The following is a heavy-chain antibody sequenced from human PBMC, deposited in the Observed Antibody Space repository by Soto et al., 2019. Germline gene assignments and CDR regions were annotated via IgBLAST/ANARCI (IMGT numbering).Heavy chain of an antibody. CDR1: GYTFTSYG. D-gene: IGHD2-15*01. V-gene: IGHV1-18*01. J-gene: IGHJ5*02. CDR3: ARLDIVVVVAAP. Sequence: ASLKVSCKASGYTFTSYGISWVRQAPGQGLEWMGWISAYNGNTNYAQKLQGRVTMTTDTSTSTAYMELRSLRSDDTAVYYCARLDIVVVVAAPWGQGTLVTVSS. CDR2: ISAYNGNT.